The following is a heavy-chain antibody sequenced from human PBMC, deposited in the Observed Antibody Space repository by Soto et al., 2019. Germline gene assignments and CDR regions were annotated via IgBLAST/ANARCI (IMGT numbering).Heavy chain of an antibody. CDR3: ARRDGSGTYYTSFDF. CDR2: IFYTGST. V-gene: IGHV4-30-4*01. J-gene: IGHJ4*02. Sequence: SETLSLTCTVSGGSISSGDYYWNWIRQPPGKGLEWIGHIFYTGSTYYKPSLKSRLTISLDTSKNQFSLKLSSVTAADTAMYYCARRDGSGTYYTSFDFWGQGTPVTVSS. D-gene: IGHD3-10*01. CDR1: GGSISSGDYY.